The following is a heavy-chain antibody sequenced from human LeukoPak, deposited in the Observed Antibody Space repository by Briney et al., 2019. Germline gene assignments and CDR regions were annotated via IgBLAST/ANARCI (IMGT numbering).Heavy chain of an antibody. CDR3: VGDGGGTTPYDC. J-gene: IGHJ4*02. CDR2: ISPDGRNI. Sequence: AGGSLSLSCAASGFTLSDYWMNWVRQAPGKGPVWVSHISPDGRNIAYADSVKGRFTISRDSAKNTLYLQMNSLRVGDTAVYYCVGDGGGTTPYDCWGQGTLVTVSS. CDR1: GFTLSDYW. D-gene: IGHD1-7*01. V-gene: IGHV3-74*01.